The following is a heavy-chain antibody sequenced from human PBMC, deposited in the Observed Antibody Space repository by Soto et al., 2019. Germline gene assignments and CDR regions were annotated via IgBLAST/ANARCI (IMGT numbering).Heavy chain of an antibody. CDR1: GGPISSGGYY. V-gene: IGHV4-31*03. D-gene: IGHD5-18*01. J-gene: IGHJ6*02. CDR2: IYYSGST. CDR3: ARARRQLHYYYYGMDV. Sequence: NPSETLSLTCTVSGGPISSGGYYWSWIRQHPGKGLEWIGYIYYSGSTYYNPSLKSRVTISVDTSKNQFSLKLSSVTAADTAVYYCARARRQLHYYYYGMDVWGQGTPATVSS.